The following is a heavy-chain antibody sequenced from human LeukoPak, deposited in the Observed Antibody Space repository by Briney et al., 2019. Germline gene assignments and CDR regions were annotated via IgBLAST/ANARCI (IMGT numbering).Heavy chain of an antibody. V-gene: IGHV3-53*01. CDR2: LYTGGTT. J-gene: IGHJ4*02. D-gene: IGHD1-1*01. Sequence: GGSLRLSCVASGFTVSSYYMSWVRQAPGKGLEWVSLLYTGGTTYYADSVEGRFTISRDDSKNTIYLQMNTLRAEDTAVYYCARGGVNYWNPRYWSQGTLVTVSS. CDR1: GFTVSSYY. CDR3: ARGGVNYWNPRY.